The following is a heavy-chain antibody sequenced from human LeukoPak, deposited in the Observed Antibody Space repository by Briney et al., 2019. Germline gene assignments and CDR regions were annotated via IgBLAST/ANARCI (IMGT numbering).Heavy chain of an antibody. Sequence: ASVKVSCKASGGTFSSYAISWVRQAPGKGLEWMGGFDPEDGETIYAQKFQGRVTMTEDTSTDTTYMELSSLRSEDTAVYYCATARAIPGAFDIWGQGTMVTVSS. D-gene: IGHD2-21*01. CDR1: GGTFSSYA. CDR3: ATARAIPGAFDI. J-gene: IGHJ3*02. CDR2: FDPEDGET. V-gene: IGHV1-24*01.